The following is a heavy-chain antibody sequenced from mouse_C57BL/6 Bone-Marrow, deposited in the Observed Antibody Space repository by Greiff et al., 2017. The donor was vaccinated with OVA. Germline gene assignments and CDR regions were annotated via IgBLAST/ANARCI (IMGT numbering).Heavy chain of an antibody. CDR1: GFTFSSYG. V-gene: IGHV5-6*01. CDR3: ARGTGVATPDY. D-gene: IGHD1-1*01. Sequence: EVMLVESGGDLVKPGGSLKLSCAASGFTFSSYGMSWVRQTPDKRLEWVATISSGGSYTYYPDSVKGRFTISRDNAKNTLYLQMSSLKSEDTAMYYCARGTGVATPDYWGQGTTLTVSS. J-gene: IGHJ2*01. CDR2: ISSGGSYT.